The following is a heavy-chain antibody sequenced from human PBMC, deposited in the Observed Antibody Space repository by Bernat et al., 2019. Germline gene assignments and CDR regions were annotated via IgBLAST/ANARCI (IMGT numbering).Heavy chain of an antibody. V-gene: IGHV3-73*02. Sequence: VQLVESGGVLVQPGGSLKLSCAASGFTFSGSAMHWVRQASGKGLEWVGRIRSKANSYATAYAASVKGRFTISRDDSKNTAYLQMNSLKTEDTAVYYCRRSSTRNEADYWGQGTLVTVSS. CDR2: IRSKANSYAT. D-gene: IGHD2-2*01. CDR1: GFTFSGSA. CDR3: RRSSTRNEADY. J-gene: IGHJ4*02.